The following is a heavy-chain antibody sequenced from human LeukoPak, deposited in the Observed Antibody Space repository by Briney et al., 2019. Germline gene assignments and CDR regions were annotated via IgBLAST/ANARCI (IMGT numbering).Heavy chain of an antibody. D-gene: IGHD5-12*01. CDR2: VYYSGRT. CDR1: GGSISSYY. Sequence: SETLSLTCTVSGGSISSYYWSWIRQPPGKGLEWIGYVYYSGRTNYNPSLKSRVTISVDTSKNQFSLKLSSVTAADTAVYYCARRRGSSFDYWGQGTLVTVSS. V-gene: IGHV4-59*08. CDR3: ARRRGSSFDY. J-gene: IGHJ4*02.